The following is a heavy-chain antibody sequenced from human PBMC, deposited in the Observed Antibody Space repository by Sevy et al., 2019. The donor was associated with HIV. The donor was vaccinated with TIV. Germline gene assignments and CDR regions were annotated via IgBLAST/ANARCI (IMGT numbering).Heavy chain of an antibody. J-gene: IGHJ4*02. CDR2: ISGSGGST. Sequence: GGSLRLSCAASGFTFSSYAMSWVRQAPGKGLEWVSVISGSGGSTYYADSVKGRFTISRDNSKNTLYLQMNSLRAEDTAVYYCAKDRSFIAVAGTVDYWGQGTLVTVSS. CDR3: AKDRSFIAVAGTVDY. V-gene: IGHV3-23*01. D-gene: IGHD6-19*01. CDR1: GFTFSSYA.